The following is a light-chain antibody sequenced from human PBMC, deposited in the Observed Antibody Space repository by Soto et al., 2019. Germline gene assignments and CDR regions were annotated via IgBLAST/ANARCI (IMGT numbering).Light chain of an antibody. V-gene: IGKV1-9*01. CDR2: GAS. CDR3: QHLDTYPPFT. Sequence: IQLTQSPSSLSASVGDRVTITCRASPAIASFLAWYQQKPGTAPKLLIYGASTLQSGVPSRFSGSRSGTDYTLTIGSLQPEDFATYFCQHLDTYPPFTFGPGTTVDIK. CDR1: PAIASF. J-gene: IGKJ3*01.